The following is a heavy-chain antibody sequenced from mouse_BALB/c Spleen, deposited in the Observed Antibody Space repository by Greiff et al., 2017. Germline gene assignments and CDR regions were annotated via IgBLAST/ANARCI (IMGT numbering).Heavy chain of an antibody. CDR3: ARHEGKYGSDAMDD. J-gene: IGHJ4*01. V-gene: IGHV5-9-3*01. Sequence: EVQVVESGGGLVKPGGSLKLSCAASGFTFSSYAMSWVRQTPEKRLEWVATISSGGSYTYYPDSVKGRFTISRDNAKNTLYLQMSSLRSEDTAMYYCARHEGKYGSDAMDDWGQGTSVTVSS. CDR2: ISSGGSYT. D-gene: IGHD1-1*01. CDR1: GFTFSSYA.